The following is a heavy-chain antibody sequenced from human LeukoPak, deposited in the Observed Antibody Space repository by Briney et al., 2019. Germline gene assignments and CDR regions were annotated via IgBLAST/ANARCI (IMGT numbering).Heavy chain of an antibody. CDR2: ISSSSSYI. V-gene: IGHV3-21*01. CDR3: ARLVTGKTNWFDP. CDR1: GFTFSSYS. D-gene: IGHD1-14*01. J-gene: IGHJ5*02. Sequence: GGSLRLSCAASGFTFSSYSMNWVRQAPGKGLEWVSSISSSSSYIYYADSVKGRFTISRDNAKNSLYLQMNSLRAEDTAVYYCARLVTGKTNWFDPWGQGTLVTVSS.